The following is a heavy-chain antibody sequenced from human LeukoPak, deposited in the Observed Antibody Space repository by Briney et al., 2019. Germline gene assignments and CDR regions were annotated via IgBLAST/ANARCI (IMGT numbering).Heavy chain of an antibody. J-gene: IGHJ3*01. D-gene: IGHD2-15*01. Sequence: ASVKVSCKVSGYTFTGYFLHWVRQAPGQGLEWMGWINPNSGGTVYAQKFRGRVSKTRDTSISTPYMELSSLRSDDTAVCFCARVGGVAATPHAFVLWGQGTMVTVSS. CDR3: ARVGGVAATPHAFVL. CDR1: GYTFTGYF. CDR2: INPNSGGT. V-gene: IGHV1-2*02.